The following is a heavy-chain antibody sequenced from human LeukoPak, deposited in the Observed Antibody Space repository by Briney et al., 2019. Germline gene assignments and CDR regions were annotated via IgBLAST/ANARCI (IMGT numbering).Heavy chain of an antibody. CDR2: INWNGGST. V-gene: IGHV3-20*04. J-gene: IGHJ4*02. D-gene: IGHD4-23*01. CDR1: GFTFDDYG. Sequence: AGGSLRLSCAASGFTFDDYGMSWVRQAPGKGLEWVSGINWNGGSTGYADSMKGRFTISRDNAKNSLYLQMNSLRAEDAALYYCARVRFQDYGGRGTFDYWGQGTLVTVSS. CDR3: ARVRFQDYGGRGTFDY.